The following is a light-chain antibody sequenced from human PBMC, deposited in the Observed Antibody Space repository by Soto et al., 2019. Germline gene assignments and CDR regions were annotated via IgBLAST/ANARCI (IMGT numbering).Light chain of an antibody. CDR2: GAS. CDR3: QQYDIAPQT. CDR1: QSVSNNY. Sequence: EIVLTQSPGTLSLSPGGRATLSCRASQSVSNNYLAWYQQKPGQAPRLLIYGASNRATGIPDRFSGSGSGTDFTLTISRLEPEDFAVYYCQQYDIAPQTFGRGTK. V-gene: IGKV3-20*01. J-gene: IGKJ2*01.